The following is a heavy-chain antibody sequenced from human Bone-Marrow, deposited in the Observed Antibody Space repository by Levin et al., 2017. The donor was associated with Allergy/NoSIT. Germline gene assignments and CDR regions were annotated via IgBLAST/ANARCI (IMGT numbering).Heavy chain of an antibody. CDR2: IGTAADS. J-gene: IGHJ4*02. V-gene: IGHV3-13*04. Sequence: GESLKISCAASGFTFSSYDMHWVRQATGRGLEWVSAIGTAADSYYSGSVKGRFTVSRDNAKNSFYLQMNSLRAGDTAVYYCAIVALPRYCTSTSCSDSGYYFDYWGQGPLVTVSS. D-gene: IGHD2-2*01. CDR1: GFTFSSYD. CDR3: AIVALPRYCTSTSCSDSGYYFDY.